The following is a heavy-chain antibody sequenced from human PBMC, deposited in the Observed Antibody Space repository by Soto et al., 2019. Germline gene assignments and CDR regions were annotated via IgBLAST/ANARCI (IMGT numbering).Heavy chain of an antibody. Sequence: KSSETLSLTCTVSGGSISSYYWSWIRQPAGKGLEWIGRIYTSGSTNYNPSLKSRVTMSVDTSKNQFSLKLSSVTAADTAVYYCARVGGVYSGSPPDFDCWGQGTLVTVPS. J-gene: IGHJ4*02. CDR2: IYTSGST. CDR1: GGSISSYY. V-gene: IGHV4-4*07. CDR3: ARVGGVYSGSPPDFDC. D-gene: IGHD1-26*01.